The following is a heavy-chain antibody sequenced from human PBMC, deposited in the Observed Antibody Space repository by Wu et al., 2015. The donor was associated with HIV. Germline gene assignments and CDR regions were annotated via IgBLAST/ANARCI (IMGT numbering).Heavy chain of an antibody. Sequence: VHLVQSGAEVKKPGSSVKVSCKASGDTFNTFGITWVRQATGQGLEWMGWMNPNSGNTGYAQKFQGRVTMTRNTSISTAYMELRSLRSEDTAVYYCAREDDFRNDPGAFDIWGQGTMVTVSS. D-gene: IGHD3-3*01. CDR1: GDTFNTFG. J-gene: IGHJ3*02. CDR2: MNPNSGNT. CDR3: AREDDFRNDPGAFDI. V-gene: IGHV1-8*02.